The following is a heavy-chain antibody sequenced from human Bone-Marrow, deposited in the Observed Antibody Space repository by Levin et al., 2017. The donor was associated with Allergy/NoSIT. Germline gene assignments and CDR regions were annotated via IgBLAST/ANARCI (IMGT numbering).Heavy chain of an antibody. J-gene: IGHJ4*02. CDR1: GFTFTRHW. CDR2: IKEDGSDK. V-gene: IGHV3-7*01. Sequence: GGSLRLSCVASGFTFTRHWMSWVRQAPGRGLEWVANIKEDGSDKKYVDSVRGRFTISRDNAKNSLYLEMNRLRVDDTATYYCARVDGYGDTYGYWGQGILVTVSS. CDR3: ARVDGYGDTYGY. D-gene: IGHD6-13*01.